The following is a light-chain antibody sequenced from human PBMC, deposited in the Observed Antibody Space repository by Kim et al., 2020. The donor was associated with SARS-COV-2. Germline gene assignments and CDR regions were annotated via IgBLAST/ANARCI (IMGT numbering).Light chain of an antibody. CDR3: QQYNNPPIT. CDR2: DES. Sequence: ASVGDRLTITCQASQDISNYLNWYQQKPGKAPKLLIYDESNLETGVPSRCSGSGSGTDFTFTISSLQPEDIATYYCQQYNNPPITFGQGTRLEIK. CDR1: QDISNY. V-gene: IGKV1-33*01. J-gene: IGKJ5*01.